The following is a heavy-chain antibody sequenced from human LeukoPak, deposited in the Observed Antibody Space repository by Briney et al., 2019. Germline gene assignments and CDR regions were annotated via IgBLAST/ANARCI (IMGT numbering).Heavy chain of an antibody. CDR2: ITGSGGST. V-gene: IGHV3-23*01. CDR1: GFTXXTXT. J-gene: IGHJ4*02. D-gene: IGHD6-19*01. Sequence: GSLRLSCXXXGFTXXTXTMNWVRQAPGKGLEWVSAITGSGGSTYYADSVKGRFTISRDNSKNTLYLQMNSLRAEDTAVYYCARVSSGWIDYWGQGTLVTVSS. CDR3: ARVSSGWIDY.